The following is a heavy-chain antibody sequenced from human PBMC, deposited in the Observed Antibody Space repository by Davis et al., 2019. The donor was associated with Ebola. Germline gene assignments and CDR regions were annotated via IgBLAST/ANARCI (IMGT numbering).Heavy chain of an antibody. CDR1: GDSITSSPYY. D-gene: IGHD1-7*01. Sequence: PSETLSLTCTVSGDSITSSPYYWGWIRQPPGKGLEWIANVFNGGNTFYSPSLKSRISISVGTSTNQFSMKLTSVTAADTALYYCAGLSPLGTTVDYWGQGILVSVSS. CDR2: VFNGGNT. CDR3: AGLSPLGTTVDY. J-gene: IGHJ4*02. V-gene: IGHV4-39*01.